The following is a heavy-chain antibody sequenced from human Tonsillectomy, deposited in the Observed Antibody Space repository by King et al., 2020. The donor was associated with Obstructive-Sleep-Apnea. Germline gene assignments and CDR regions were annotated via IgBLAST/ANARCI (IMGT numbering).Heavy chain of an antibody. V-gene: IGHV3-7*04. J-gene: IGHJ4*02. D-gene: IGHD3-9*01. CDR2: IKQDGSEK. Sequence: QLVQSGGGLVQPGGSLRLSCAASRFTFSFHWMTWVRQAPGKGLEWVANIKQDGSEKYYVDSVKGRFTISRDNTKNSLFLQMNSLRPEDTAVYYCARGLYYDILTGYPDAFDSWGQGTLLTVSS. CDR1: RFTFSFHW. CDR3: ARGLYYDILTGYPDAFDS.